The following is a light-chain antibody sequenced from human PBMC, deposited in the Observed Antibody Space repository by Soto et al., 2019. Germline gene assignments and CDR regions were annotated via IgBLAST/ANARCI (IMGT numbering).Light chain of an antibody. Sequence: QLVLTQSSSASASLGSSVKLTCTLNSGLSSYIIAWHQQQPGKAPRFLMKLEGSGTYSKGSGVPDRFSGSSSGADRYLTISTLQSDDEADYYCETWDSRVFGGGTQLTVL. CDR2: LEGSGTY. V-gene: IGLV4-60*03. J-gene: IGLJ2*01. CDR3: ETWDSRV. CDR1: SGLSSYI.